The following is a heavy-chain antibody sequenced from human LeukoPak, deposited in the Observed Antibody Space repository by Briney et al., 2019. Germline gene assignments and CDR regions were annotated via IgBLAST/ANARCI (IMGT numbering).Heavy chain of an antibody. CDR3: ARDLSQDSSGSYDDY. V-gene: IGHV4-4*02. Sequence: SGTLSLTCAASGGSISSSNWWSWVRQPPGKGLEWIGEIYHSGSTNYNPSLKSRVTISVDKSKNQFSLKLSSVTAADTAVYYCARDLSQDSSGSYDDYWGQGTLVTVSS. J-gene: IGHJ4*02. CDR2: IYHSGST. D-gene: IGHD3-22*01. CDR1: GGSISSSNW.